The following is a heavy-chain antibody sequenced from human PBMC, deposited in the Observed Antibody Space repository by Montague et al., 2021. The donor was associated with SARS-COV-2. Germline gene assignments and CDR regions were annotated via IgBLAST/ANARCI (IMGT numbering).Heavy chain of an antibody. D-gene: IGHD4-17*01. J-gene: IGHJ3*02. Sequence: SETLSLTCTVSGDSISYRSYYWGWIRQPPGKGLEWIGTVSYSGSTNYNASLKSRVTIYVDTSKNQFSLKLTSVTAADTAIYYYARQYGDYSDNAFTIWGQGTMVIVSS. CDR2: VSYSGST. CDR3: ARQYGDYSDNAFTI. V-gene: IGHV4-39*01. CDR1: GDSISYRSYY.